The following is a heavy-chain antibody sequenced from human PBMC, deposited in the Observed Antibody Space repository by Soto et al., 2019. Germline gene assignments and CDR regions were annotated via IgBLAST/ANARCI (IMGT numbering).Heavy chain of an antibody. CDR2: IYHSGSA. V-gene: IGHV4-4*02. Sequence: PLETMSHTCAVSGDSVSSRFWWSWVRQSPGKGLEWIGEIYHSGSANYNPSLKSRVTMSVDNSKNQFSLKLNSVTAADTAVYYCARYNAASGTYYFDYWGQGTLVTVSS. CDR1: GDSVSSRFW. CDR3: ARYNAASGTYYFDY. D-gene: IGHD6-13*01. J-gene: IGHJ4*02.